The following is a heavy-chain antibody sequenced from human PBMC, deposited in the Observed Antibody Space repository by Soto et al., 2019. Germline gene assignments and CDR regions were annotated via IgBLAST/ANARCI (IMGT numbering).Heavy chain of an antibody. CDR1: GFTFSSYA. V-gene: IGHV3-23*01. CDR2: ISGSGGST. J-gene: IGHJ4*02. Sequence: EVQLLESGGGLIQPGGSLRLSCAASGFTFSSYAMSWVRQAPGKGLEWVSAISGSGGSTYYADSVKGRFTISRDNSKNSLDLQMNSLRAEDTAVYYCAKARGEEYYRDDYWGQGTLVTVSS. D-gene: IGHD3-10*01. CDR3: AKARGEEYYRDDY.